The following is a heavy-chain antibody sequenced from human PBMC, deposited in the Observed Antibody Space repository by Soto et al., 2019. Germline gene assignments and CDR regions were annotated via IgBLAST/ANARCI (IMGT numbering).Heavy chain of an antibody. Sequence: QVQLQESDPGLVKPWETLSLTCTVSGASIRSSYWSWIRQSPGKGLEWIAYVYYTGKTNSNPSLSGRLTASVDTSKNQLSLKLTSATAADTAVYYCARGFFETGTGRPNPFDIWGQGTRVTVSS. CDR2: VYYTGKT. D-gene: IGHD1-7*01. V-gene: IGHV4-59*01. J-gene: IGHJ3*02. CDR3: ARGFFETGTGRPNPFDI. CDR1: GASIRSSY.